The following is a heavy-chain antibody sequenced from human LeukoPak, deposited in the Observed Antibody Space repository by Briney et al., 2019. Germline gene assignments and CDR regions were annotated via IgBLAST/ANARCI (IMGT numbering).Heavy chain of an antibody. CDR1: GGTFSNYT. Sequence: GASVKVSCKASGGTFSNYTISWVRQAPGQGLEWMGGIIPVFGTANYAQKFQGRVTITTDESTNTAYMELNSLRSEDTAVYYCARDGLGPFTIFGVVTLDYWGQGTLVTVSS. V-gene: IGHV1-69*05. D-gene: IGHD3-3*01. J-gene: IGHJ4*02. CDR2: IIPVFGTA. CDR3: ARDGLGPFTIFGVVTLDY.